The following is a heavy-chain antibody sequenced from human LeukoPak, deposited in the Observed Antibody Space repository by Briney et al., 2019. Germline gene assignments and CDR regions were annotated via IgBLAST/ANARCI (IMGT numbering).Heavy chain of an antibody. CDR3: AKLSVKVVTPLDAFDI. D-gene: IGHD4-23*01. CDR1: GFTFTSYS. Sequence: GGSLRLSCAASGFTFTSYSMNWVRQAPGKGLEWVSTISGGGGSTYYADSVKGRFTISRDNSKNTLYLQMNSLRAEDTAVYYCAKLSVKVVTPLDAFDIWGQGTMVTVSS. J-gene: IGHJ3*02. V-gene: IGHV3-23*01. CDR2: ISGGGGST.